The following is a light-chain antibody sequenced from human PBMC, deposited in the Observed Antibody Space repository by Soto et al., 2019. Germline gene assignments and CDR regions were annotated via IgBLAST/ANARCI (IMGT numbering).Light chain of an antibody. V-gene: IGLV4-69*01. Sequence: QPVLTQSPSASASLGASVKLTCTLSSGHSSYAIAWHQQQPEQGPRYLMKLNSDGSHSKGDGIPDRFSGSSSGAERYLTISSLQSEDEAAYYCQTWGTGIRVFGGGTKLTVL. J-gene: IGLJ3*02. CDR3: QTWGTGIRV. CDR1: SGHSSYA. CDR2: LNSDGSH.